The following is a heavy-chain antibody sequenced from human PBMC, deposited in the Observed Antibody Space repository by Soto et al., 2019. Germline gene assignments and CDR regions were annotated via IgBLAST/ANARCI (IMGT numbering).Heavy chain of an antibody. CDR3: ARTLYSSSASGY. D-gene: IGHD6-6*01. J-gene: IGHJ4*02. CDR1: GYTFPSCG. Sequence: ASVKVSCKASGYTFPSCGISWVRQAPGQGLEWMGWISAYNGNTNYAQKLQGRVTMTTDTSTSTAYMELRSLRSDDTAVYYCARTLYSSSASGYWGQGTLVTVSS. CDR2: ISAYNGNT. V-gene: IGHV1-18*01.